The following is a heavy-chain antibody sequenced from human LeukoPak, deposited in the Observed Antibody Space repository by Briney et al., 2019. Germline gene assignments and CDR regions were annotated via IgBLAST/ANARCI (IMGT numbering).Heavy chain of an antibody. CDR2: ISGSGSTI. CDR1: GFTFSSYE. J-gene: IGHJ4*02. D-gene: IGHD5-24*01. V-gene: IGHV3-48*03. Sequence: GGSLRLSCAASGFTFSSYEMNWVRQAPGKGLEWVSHISGSGSTIYYADSVKGRFTISRDNAKNSLYLQMNSLRAEDTAVYYCARGPGLQLFDYWGQGTLVTVSS. CDR3: ARGPGLQLFDY.